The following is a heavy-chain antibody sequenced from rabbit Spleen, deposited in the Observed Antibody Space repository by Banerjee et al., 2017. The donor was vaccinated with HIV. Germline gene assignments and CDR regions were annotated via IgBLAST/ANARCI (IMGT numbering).Heavy chain of an antibody. J-gene: IGHJ6*01. V-gene: IGHV1S45*01. D-gene: IGHD8-1*01. Sequence: QEQLVESGGGLVKPGASLTLTCKASGFSYSSNYYMCWVRQAPGKGLEWVACAYAGSSGSTYSATWAKGRFTVSKTSSTTVTLQMTSLTAADTATYFCARDTGTSFSTYGMDLWGQGTLVTVS. CDR1: GFSYSSNYY. CDR3: ARDTGTSFSTYGMDL. CDR2: AYAGSSGST.